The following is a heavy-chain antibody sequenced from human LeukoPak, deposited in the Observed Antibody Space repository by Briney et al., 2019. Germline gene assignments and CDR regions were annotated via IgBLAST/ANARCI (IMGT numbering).Heavy chain of an antibody. V-gene: IGHV3-23*01. CDR2: ISGSGGST. D-gene: IGHD3-10*01. J-gene: IGHJ6*02. Sequence: GGSLRLSCAVSGFTFSNYVMRWVRQAPGKGLEWVSAISGSGGSTYYADSVKGRFTISRDNSKNTLYLQMNSLRAEDTAVYYCAKSMVRGVIITGSYGMDVWGQGTTVTVSS. CDR3: AKSMVRGVIITGSYGMDV. CDR1: GFTFSNYV.